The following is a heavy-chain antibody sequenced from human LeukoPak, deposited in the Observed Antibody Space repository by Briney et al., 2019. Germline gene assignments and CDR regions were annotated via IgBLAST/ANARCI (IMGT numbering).Heavy chain of an antibody. J-gene: IGHJ5*02. CDR2: MHYSGTT. D-gene: IGHD6-13*01. CDR3: AATDIAAAGTWLDP. V-gene: IGHV4-59*07. Sequence: SDPLSLPCTVRGGSISSYYWSWIRQPPRKGLEWLGYMHYSGTTNYNPALKSRVTISVDTSKNQFSLKLSSVTAADTAVYYCAATDIAAAGTWLDPWGQGTLVTVSS. CDR1: GGSISSYY.